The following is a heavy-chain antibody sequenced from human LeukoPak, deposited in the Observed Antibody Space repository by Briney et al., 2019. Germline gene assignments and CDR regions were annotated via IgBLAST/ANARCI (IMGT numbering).Heavy chain of an antibody. V-gene: IGHV4-39*01. CDR2: IYYSGST. CDR3: ARHSPIGIAPAFDI. Sequence: SETLSLTCTVSGGSISSSSYYWGWIRQPPGKELEWIGSIYYSGSTYYNPSLKSRVTISVDTSKNQFSLKLSSVTAADTAVYYCARHSPIGIAPAFDIWGQGTMVTVSS. D-gene: IGHD6-13*01. J-gene: IGHJ3*02. CDR1: GGSISSSSYY.